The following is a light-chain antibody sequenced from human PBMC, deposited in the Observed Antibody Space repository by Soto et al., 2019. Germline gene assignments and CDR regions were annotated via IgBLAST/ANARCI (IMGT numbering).Light chain of an antibody. CDR2: GAS. V-gene: IGKV3-20*01. J-gene: IGKJ1*01. CDR3: QQYGSSPQT. CDR1: QSVSSSY. Sequence: ESVLTQSPGTLSLSPGERATLSGRASQSVSSSYLAWYQQKPGQAPRLLIYGASSRATGIPDRFSGSGSGTDFTLTISRLEPEDFAVYYCQQYGSSPQTFGQGTKVDIK.